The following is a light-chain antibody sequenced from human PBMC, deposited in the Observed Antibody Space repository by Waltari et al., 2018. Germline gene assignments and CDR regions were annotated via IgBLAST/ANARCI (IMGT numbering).Light chain of an antibody. Sequence: QSVLTQPPSASGTPGQRVTISCSGSRSNIGSNYVYWYQQVPGTAPKLLIYRNNQRPSGVPDRFSGSKSGTSASLAISGLRSEDEVDYYCAAWDDSLIGRVFGGGTKVTVL. J-gene: IGLJ3*02. V-gene: IGLV1-47*01. CDR3: AAWDDSLIGRV. CDR1: RSNIGSNY. CDR2: RNN.